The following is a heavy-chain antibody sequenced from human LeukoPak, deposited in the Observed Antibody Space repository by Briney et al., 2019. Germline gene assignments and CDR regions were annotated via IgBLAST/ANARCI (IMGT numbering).Heavy chain of an antibody. CDR3: GRDFGLVGTKRSFDL. J-gene: IGHJ3*01. D-gene: IGHD1-7*01. CDR1: GITFSSYS. CDR2: ISGSGTTI. Sequence: PGGSLGLSCAASGITFSSYSMNWVRQAPGKGLEWLSYISGSGTTIFYADSVKGRFTISRDNAKNSVDLQMNSLRAEDTAVYYCGRDFGLVGTKRSFDLWGQGTMVTVSS. V-gene: IGHV3-48*04.